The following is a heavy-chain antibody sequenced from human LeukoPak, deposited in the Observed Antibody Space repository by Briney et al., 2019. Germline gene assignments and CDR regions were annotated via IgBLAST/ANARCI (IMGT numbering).Heavy chain of an antibody. D-gene: IGHD5-24*01. CDR2: ISGSGGST. V-gene: IGHV3-23*01. Sequence: GGSLRLSCAASGFTFSSYAMSWVRQAPGKGLEWVSAISGSGGSTYYADSVKGRFTISRDNAKNSLYLQMNSLGDEDTAVYYCAREGDQGDGYNYYYYGMDVWGQGTTVTVSS. CDR1: GFTFSSYA. J-gene: IGHJ6*02. CDR3: AREGDQGDGYNYYYYGMDV.